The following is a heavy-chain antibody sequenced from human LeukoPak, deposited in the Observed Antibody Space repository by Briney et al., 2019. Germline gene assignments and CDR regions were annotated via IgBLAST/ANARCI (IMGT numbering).Heavy chain of an antibody. V-gene: IGHV3-23*01. CDR2: ISGGGGST. J-gene: IGHJ4*02. D-gene: IGHD3-9*01. Sequence: AGGSLRLSCAASGFTFSSYAMSWVRQAPGKGLEWVSAISGGGGSTYYADSVKGRFTISRDNSKNTLYLQMNSLRAEDTAVYYCAKRDIGYYDILTGYRMAGYFDYWGQGTLVTVSS. CDR1: GFTFSSYA. CDR3: AKRDIGYYDILTGYRMAGYFDY.